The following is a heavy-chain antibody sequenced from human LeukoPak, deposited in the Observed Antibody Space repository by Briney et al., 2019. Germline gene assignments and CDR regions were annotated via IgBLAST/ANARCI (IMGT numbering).Heavy chain of an antibody. D-gene: IGHD3-10*01. V-gene: IGHV4-39*01. Sequence: PSETLSLTCNVSGGSINSGGYYWGWIRQPPGKGLEWIGSIDYSGSAVYSPSLKSRLTISVDTSKNQFSLRVASVTAADTAVYYCARRTYSYGSRFDPWGQGTLVTVSS. J-gene: IGHJ5*02. CDR2: IDYSGSA. CDR3: ARRTYSYGSRFDP. CDR1: GGSINSGGYY.